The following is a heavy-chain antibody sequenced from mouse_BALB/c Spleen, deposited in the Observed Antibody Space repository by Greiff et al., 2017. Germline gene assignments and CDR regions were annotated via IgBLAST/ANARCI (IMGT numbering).Heavy chain of an antibody. Sequence: EVQLKESGPELVKPGASVKMSCKASGYTFTSYVMHWVKQKPGQGLEWIGYINPYNDGTKYNEKFKGKATLTSDKSSSTAYMELSSLTSEDSAVYYCARYYRYDAPWAMDYWGQGTSVTVSS. CDR2: INPYNDGT. CDR1: GYTFTSYV. V-gene: IGHV1-14*01. CDR3: ARYYRYDAPWAMDY. J-gene: IGHJ4*01. D-gene: IGHD2-14*01.